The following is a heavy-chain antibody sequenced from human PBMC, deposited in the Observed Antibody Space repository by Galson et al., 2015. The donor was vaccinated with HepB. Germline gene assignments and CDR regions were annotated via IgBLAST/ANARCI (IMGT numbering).Heavy chain of an antibody. CDR3: ARHGLRYFDWPRFED. Sequence: QVQLQESGPGLVKPSETLSLTCTVSGGSISSYYWSWIRQPPGKGLEWIGYIYYSGSTNYNPSLKSRVTISVDTSKNQFSLKLSSVTAADTAVYYCARHGLRYFDWPRFEDWGQGTLVTVSS. D-gene: IGHD3-9*01. CDR2: IYYSGST. V-gene: IGHV4-59*08. CDR1: GGSISSYY. J-gene: IGHJ4*02.